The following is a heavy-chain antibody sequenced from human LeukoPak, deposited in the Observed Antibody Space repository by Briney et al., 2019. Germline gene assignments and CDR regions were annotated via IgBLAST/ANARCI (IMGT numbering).Heavy chain of an antibody. V-gene: IGHV3-20*04. CDR1: GFTFDDYG. CDR3: ARAISGTYQAPFDY. D-gene: IGHD1-26*01. J-gene: IGHJ4*02. CDR2: VNWNGGST. Sequence: PRGSLRLSCAASGFTFDDYGMSWVRQAPGKGLEWVSGVNWNGGSTGYADSVKGRFTISRDNAKNSLYLQMNSLRAEDTALYYCARAISGTYQAPFDYWGQGTLVTVSS.